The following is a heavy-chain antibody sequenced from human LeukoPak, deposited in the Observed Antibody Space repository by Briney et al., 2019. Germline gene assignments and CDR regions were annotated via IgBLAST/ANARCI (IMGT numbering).Heavy chain of an antibody. V-gene: IGHV1-46*01. CDR2: INPSGGTT. CDR3: ARGTGLGGDYVSN. J-gene: IGHJ4*02. D-gene: IGHD4-17*01. Sequence: ASVKVSCXASGYTFIIYYMHWVRQAPGQGLEWMGVINPSGGTTSYAQKFQARVTMTRDTSTSTVYMELSSLRSEDTAVYYCARGTGLGGDYVSNWGQGTLVTVSS. CDR1: GYTFIIYY.